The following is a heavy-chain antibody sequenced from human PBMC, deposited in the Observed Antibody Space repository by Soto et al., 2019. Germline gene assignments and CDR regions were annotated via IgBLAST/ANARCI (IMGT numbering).Heavy chain of an antibody. V-gene: IGHV3-30*18. D-gene: IGHD6-13*01. J-gene: IGHJ4*02. Sequence: QVQLVESGGGVVQPGRSLRLSCAASGFTFISYGMHWVRQAPGKGLEWVAVISYDGSNKYYADSLKGRFTISRDNSKNTLYLQMNSLRTEETAVDYCAKDGSSNWYFDYWGQGTLVTVSS. CDR2: ISYDGSNK. CDR1: GFTFISYG. CDR3: AKDGSSNWYFDY.